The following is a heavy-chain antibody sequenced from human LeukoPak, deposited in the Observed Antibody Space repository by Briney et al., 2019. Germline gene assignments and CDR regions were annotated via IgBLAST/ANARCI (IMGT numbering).Heavy chain of an antibody. CDR1: GFTFSSYG. Sequence: GGSLRLSCAASGFTFSSYGMHWVRQAPGKGLEWVAVISYDGSNKYYADSVKGRFTISRDNSKNTLYLQMNSLRAEDTAVYYCAKVVGAYIRQYYFDYWGQGTLVTVSS. CDR2: ISYDGSNK. D-gene: IGHD2-15*01. CDR3: AKVVGAYIRQYYFDY. J-gene: IGHJ4*02. V-gene: IGHV3-30*18.